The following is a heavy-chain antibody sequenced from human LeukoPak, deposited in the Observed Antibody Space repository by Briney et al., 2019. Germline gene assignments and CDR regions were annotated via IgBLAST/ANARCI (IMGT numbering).Heavy chain of an antibody. CDR2: IYYSGST. CDR1: GGSISSSSYY. CDR3: ARDKTDNWFDP. D-gene: IGHD1-14*01. J-gene: IGHJ5*02. Sequence: SETLSLTCTVSGGSISSSSYYWGWIRQPPGKGLEWIGSIYYSGSTYYNPSLKSRVTISVDTSKNQFSLKLSSVTAADTAVYYCARDKTDNWFDPWGQGTLVTVSS. V-gene: IGHV4-39*07.